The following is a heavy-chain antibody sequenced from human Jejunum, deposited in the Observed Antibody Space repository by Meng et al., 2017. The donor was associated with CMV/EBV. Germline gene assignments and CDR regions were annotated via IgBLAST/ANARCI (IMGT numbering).Heavy chain of an antibody. CDR2: VYQSGAT. D-gene: IGHD6-6*01. J-gene: IGHJ4*02. CDR1: GDSISSGSD. V-gene: IGHV4-38-2*02. Sequence: SGDSISSGSDWAWIRQSPGKGLEWLGSVYQSGATFYNPSIKSRVSMSMDMSKNQFSLKVTSVTAGDTAVYYCVREQFLTGSSIDYWGQGTLVTVSS. CDR3: VREQFLTGSSIDY.